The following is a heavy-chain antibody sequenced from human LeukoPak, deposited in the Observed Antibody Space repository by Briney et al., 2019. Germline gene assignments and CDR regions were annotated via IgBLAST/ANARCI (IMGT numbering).Heavy chain of an antibody. CDR2: IIPIFGTA. CDR1: GGTFSSYA. D-gene: IGHD1-26*01. V-gene: IGHV1-69*06. CDR3: ATDHQWQLLGY. J-gene: IGHJ4*02. Sequence: SVKVSCKASGGTFSSYAISWVRQAPGQGLEWMGGIIPIFGTANYAQKFQGRVTMTEDTSTDTAYMELSNLRSEDTAVYYCATDHQWQLLGYWGQGTLVTVSS.